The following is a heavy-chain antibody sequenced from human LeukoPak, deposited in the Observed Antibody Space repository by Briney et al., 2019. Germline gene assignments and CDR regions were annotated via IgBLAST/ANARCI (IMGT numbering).Heavy chain of an antibody. CDR3: GSKLRYGSGWYGPSGY. V-gene: IGHV3-23*01. D-gene: IGHD6-19*01. J-gene: IGHJ4*02. Sequence: GRSLRPSRAPSASSFSSFATRWVRPAPGEGLEWVSAISGSGGRTYYADSVKGRFTISRDNSKNTLYRQMNSLRAQDTAVYYFGSKLRYGSGWYGPSGYWGQGTLVSVS. CDR2: ISGSGGRT. CDR1: ASSFSSFA.